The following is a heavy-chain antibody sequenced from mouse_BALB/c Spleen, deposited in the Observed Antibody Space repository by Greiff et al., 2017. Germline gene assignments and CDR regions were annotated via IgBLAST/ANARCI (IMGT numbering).Heavy chain of an antibody. CDR1: GFNIKDTY. CDR2: IDPANGNT. D-gene: IGHD1-1*01. V-gene: IGHV14-3*02. CDR3: ARVTTVVATDY. Sequence: VQLVESGAELVKPGASVKLSCTASGFNIKDTYMHWVKQRPEQGLEWIGRIDPANGNTKYDPKFQGKATITADTSSNTAYLQLSSLTSEDTAVYYCARVTTVVATDYWGQGTTLTVSS. J-gene: IGHJ2*01.